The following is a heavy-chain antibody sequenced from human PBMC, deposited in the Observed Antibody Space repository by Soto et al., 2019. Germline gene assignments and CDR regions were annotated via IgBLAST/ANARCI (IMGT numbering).Heavy chain of an antibody. CDR3: TRDRYYYDSSGYYYQHYYYYGMDV. V-gene: IGHV3-49*03. CDR2: IRSKAYGGTT. D-gene: IGHD3-22*01. J-gene: IGHJ6*02. Sequence: QPGGSLRLSCTASGFTFGDYAMSWFRQAPGKGLEWVGFIRSKAYGGTTEYAASVKGRFTISRDDSKSIAYLQMNSLKTEDTAVYYCTRDRYYYDSSGYYYQHYYYYGMDVWGQGTTVTVSS. CDR1: GFTFGDYA.